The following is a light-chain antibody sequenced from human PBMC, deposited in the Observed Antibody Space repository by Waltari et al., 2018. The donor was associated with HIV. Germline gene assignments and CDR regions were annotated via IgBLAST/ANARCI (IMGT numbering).Light chain of an antibody. CDR2: RNN. Sequence: QSVLTQPPSASGTPGQSVTIACSGRSSNIGRHYVHWYQQLPGTAPKLLIYRNNQRPSGVPDRFSGSKSGTSASLAISGLRSEDEADYYCAAWDDSLSGLHVVFGGGTKVTVL. J-gene: IGLJ2*01. CDR3: AAWDDSLSGLHVV. CDR1: SSNIGRHY. V-gene: IGLV1-47*01.